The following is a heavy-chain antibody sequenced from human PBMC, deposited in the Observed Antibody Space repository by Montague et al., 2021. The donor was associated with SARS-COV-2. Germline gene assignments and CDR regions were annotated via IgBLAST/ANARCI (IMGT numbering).Heavy chain of an antibody. Sequence: SETLSLTCTVSGGSISSSSYYWGWIRQPPRKGLEWIGRIYYSGSTNYNPSLKSRVTISVDTSKNQFSLKLSSVTAADTAVYYCARHPDQQISFFGVVWEGSWFDHWGQGTLVTVSS. CDR2: IYYSGST. J-gene: IGHJ5*02. CDR3: ARHPDQQISFFGVVWEGSWFDH. CDR1: GGSISSSSYY. V-gene: IGHV4-39*01. D-gene: IGHD3-3*01.